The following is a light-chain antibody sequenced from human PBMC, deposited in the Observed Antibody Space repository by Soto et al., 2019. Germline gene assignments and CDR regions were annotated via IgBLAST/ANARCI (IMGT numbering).Light chain of an antibody. CDR2: AAS. Sequence: EIVMTQSPSTLSVSPGESATLSCRASQSVSSSYLAWYLHKPGQAPRLLIYAASSRAAGIPDRFSGSGSGTVFTLTISRLEPEDFALYYCQQYGNSPLITFGQGTRLEIK. J-gene: IGKJ5*01. CDR1: QSVSSSY. CDR3: QQYGNSPLIT. V-gene: IGKV3-20*01.